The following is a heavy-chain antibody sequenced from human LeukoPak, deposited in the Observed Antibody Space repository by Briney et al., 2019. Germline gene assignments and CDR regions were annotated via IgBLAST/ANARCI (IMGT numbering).Heavy chain of an antibody. CDR1: GFTFSSYA. D-gene: IGHD3/OR15-3a*01. CDR3: AKDHYIRTEYYYYGMDV. V-gene: IGHV3-23*01. J-gene: IGHJ6*02. CDR2: ISGSGGST. Sequence: GGSLRLSCAASGFTFSSYAMSWVRQAPGKGLEWVSAISGSGGSTYYADSVKGRFTISRDNSKNTLYLQMNSLRAEDTAVYYCAKDHYIRTEYYYYGMDVWGQGTTVTVSS.